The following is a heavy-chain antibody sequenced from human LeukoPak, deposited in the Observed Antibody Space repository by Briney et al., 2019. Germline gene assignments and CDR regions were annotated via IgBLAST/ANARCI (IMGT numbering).Heavy chain of an antibody. Sequence: SETLSLTCTVSGGSINSATYYWGWIRQPPGKGLEWIGTIYSSGSTSYTPSLESRVTMSVDTSKNQFFLKLTSVTAADTAVYYCARALAYCAVNCVTDYFDYWGQGALVTVSS. CDR1: GGSINSATYY. J-gene: IGHJ4*02. V-gene: IGHV4-39*01. CDR2: IYSSGST. D-gene: IGHD2-21*01. CDR3: ARALAYCAVNCVTDYFDY.